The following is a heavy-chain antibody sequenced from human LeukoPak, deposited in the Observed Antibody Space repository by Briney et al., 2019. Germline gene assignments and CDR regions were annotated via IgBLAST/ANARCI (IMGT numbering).Heavy chain of an antibody. CDR3: ARHGTVNALGAFDI. J-gene: IGHJ3*02. D-gene: IGHD6-13*01. CDR1: GGSISSSSYY. V-gene: IGHV4-39*01. Sequence: SETLSLTCTVSGGSISSSSYYWGWIRQPPGKGLAWIGSIYYSGSTYYNPSLKSRVTISVDTSKNQFSLKLSSVTAADTAVYYCARHGTVNALGAFDIWGQGTMVTVSS. CDR2: IYYSGST.